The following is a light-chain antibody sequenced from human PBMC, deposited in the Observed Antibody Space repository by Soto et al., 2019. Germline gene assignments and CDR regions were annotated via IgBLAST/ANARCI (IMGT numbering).Light chain of an antibody. J-gene: IGLJ2*01. V-gene: IGLV2-14*01. CDR1: TSDFVNYNY. CDR2: EVS. CDR3: SSYTVSTDVV. Sequence: QSVLTQPDSLSGSPGQSVTISCSGTTSDFVNYNYVSWYQHHPGKAPQLILFEVSNRPSGVSSRFSGSKSGNTASLIISGLQAEDEAYYYCSSYTVSTDVVFGGGTQLTVL.